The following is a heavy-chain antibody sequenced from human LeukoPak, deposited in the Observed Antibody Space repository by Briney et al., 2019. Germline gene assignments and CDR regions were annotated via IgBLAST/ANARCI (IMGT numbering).Heavy chain of an antibody. J-gene: IGHJ4*02. CDR2: INHSGIT. V-gene: IGHV4-39*07. D-gene: IGHD2-21*01. CDR1: GDSLSISSYY. Sequence: PSETLSLTCTVSGDSLSISSYYRSWIRQSPGKGLGWIGEINHSGITNYHPSLKGQVTISADRSKNQCSLKMTAVTAADRAVYFCASSSVGWYSFWGWGQGTLVTVSS. CDR3: ASSSVGWYSFWG.